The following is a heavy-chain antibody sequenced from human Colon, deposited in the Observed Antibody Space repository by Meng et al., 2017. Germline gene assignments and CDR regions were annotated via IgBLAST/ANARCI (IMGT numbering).Heavy chain of an antibody. J-gene: IGHJ4*02. CDR2: IYHSGST. D-gene: IGHD3-10*01. CDR3: ARVIYASGNMAHLDC. CDR1: GDSIRSSNW. Sequence: VQLPESGPGLVKPSGTLSLTCAVSGDSIRSSNWWSWVRQPPGRGLEWIGEIYHSGSTNYNPSLKNRLSLTVDKSKNQFSLTLHSVTAADTAVYYCARVIYASGNMAHLDCWGQGTLVTVSS. V-gene: IGHV4-4*02.